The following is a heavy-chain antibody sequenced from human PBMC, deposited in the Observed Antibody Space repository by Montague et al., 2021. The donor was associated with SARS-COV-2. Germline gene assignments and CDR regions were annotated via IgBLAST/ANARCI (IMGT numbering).Heavy chain of an antibody. J-gene: IGHJ4*02. CDR1: GGSFSGYC. V-gene: IGHV4-34*01. Sequence: SETLSLTCAVYGGSFSGYCWSWIRQPPGKGLEWIWVINDSGTTKYNPSLKSRVTISVDTSTNQFSLDLTSVTVADTAVCYCARAALGFWGQGTLVTVSS. CDR3: ARAALGF. D-gene: IGHD6-25*01. CDR2: INDSGTT.